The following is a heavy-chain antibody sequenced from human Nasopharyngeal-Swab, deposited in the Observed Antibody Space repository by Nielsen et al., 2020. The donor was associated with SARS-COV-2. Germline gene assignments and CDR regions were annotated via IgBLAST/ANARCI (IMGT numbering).Heavy chain of an antibody. Sequence: ASVKVSCKASGYTFTSYGISWVRQAPGQGLEWMGWISAYNGNTNYAQKLQGRVTMTTDTSTSTAYMELRSLRSDDTAVYYCARVRGGSSSWYQGSDAFDNWGQGTMVTVSS. CDR2: ISAYNGNT. D-gene: IGHD6-13*01. V-gene: IGHV1-18*04. J-gene: IGHJ3*02. CDR3: ARVRGGSSSWYQGSDAFDN. CDR1: GYTFTSYG.